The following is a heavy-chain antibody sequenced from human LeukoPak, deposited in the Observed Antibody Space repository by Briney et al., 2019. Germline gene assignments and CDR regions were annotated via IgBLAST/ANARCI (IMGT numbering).Heavy chain of an antibody. CDR3: AKDSPDSSGLFDY. CDR2: ISWNSGSI. J-gene: IGHJ4*02. CDR1: GFTFDDYA. Sequence: GRSLRLSCAASGFTFDDYAMHWVRLAPGKGLEWVSGISWNSGSIGYADSVKGRFTISRDNAKNSLYLQMNSLRAEDTALYYCAKDSPDSSGLFDYWGQGTLVTVSS. V-gene: IGHV3-9*01. D-gene: IGHD3-22*01.